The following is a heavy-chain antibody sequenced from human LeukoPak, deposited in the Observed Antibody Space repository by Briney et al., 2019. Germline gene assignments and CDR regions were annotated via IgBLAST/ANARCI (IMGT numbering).Heavy chain of an antibody. CDR3: AXGWIQLWSHSYYYGMDV. Sequence: PSETLSLTCAVYGGSFSGYYWSWIRQPPGKGLEWIGEINHSGSTNYNPSLKSRVTISVDTSKNQFSLKLSSVTAADTAVYYCAXGWIQLWSHSYYYGMDVWGQGTTVTVSS. V-gene: IGHV4-34*01. CDR1: GGSFSGYY. CDR2: INHSGST. J-gene: IGHJ6*02. D-gene: IGHD5-18*01.